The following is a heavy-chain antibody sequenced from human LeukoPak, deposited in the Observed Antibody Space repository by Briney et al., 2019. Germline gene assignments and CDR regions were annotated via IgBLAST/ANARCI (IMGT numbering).Heavy chain of an antibody. D-gene: IGHD3-10*01. J-gene: IGHJ4*02. CDR1: GFIFSDSY. CDR2: ISSSGTTI. V-gene: IGHV3-11*01. CDR3: ARGFGEGY. Sequence: PGGSLRLSCAVSGFIFSDSYMSWLRQAPGKGLEWVSFISSSGTTIYYTDSVKGRFTISRDNTKSSLYLQMNSLRAEDTAVYYCARGFGEGYWGQGTLVTVSS.